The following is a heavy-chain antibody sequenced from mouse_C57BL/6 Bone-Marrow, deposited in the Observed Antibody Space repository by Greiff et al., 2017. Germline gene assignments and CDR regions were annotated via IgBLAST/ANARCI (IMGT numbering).Heavy chain of an antibody. CDR3: ARGSWLLEMDY. CDR2: IYPRSGNT. J-gene: IGHJ4*01. V-gene: IGHV1-81*01. D-gene: IGHD2-3*01. Sequence: VQLQQSGAELARPGASVKLSCKASGYTFTSYGISWVKQRTGQGLEWIGEIYPRSGNTYYNEKFKGKATLTADKPSSTAYMELRSLTSEDSAVYFFARGSWLLEMDYWGQGTSVTVSS. CDR1: GYTFTSYG.